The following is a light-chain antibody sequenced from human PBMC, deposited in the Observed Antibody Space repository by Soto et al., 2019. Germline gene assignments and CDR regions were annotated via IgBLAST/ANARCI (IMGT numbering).Light chain of an antibody. V-gene: IGLV2-14*03. CDR2: DVS. CDR1: SSDVGGYNY. J-gene: IGLJ1*01. Sequence: QSALTQPASVSGSPGQSITISCTGTSSDVGGYNYVSWYQHHPGKAPKLIIYDVSNRPSGVSIRFSGSKSGNTASLTISGLQAEDEADYYCSSYTTSNTRQIVFGTGTKVTVL. CDR3: SSYTTSNTRQIV.